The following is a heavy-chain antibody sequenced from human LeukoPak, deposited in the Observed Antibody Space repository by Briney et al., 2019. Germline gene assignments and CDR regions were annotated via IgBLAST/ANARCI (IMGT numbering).Heavy chain of an antibody. D-gene: IGHD5-18*01. Sequence: SETLSLTCTVSGGSISSYYWSWIRQPPGKGPEWIGYIYYSGSTNYNPSLKSRVTISVDTSKNQFSLKLSSVTAADTAVYYCAISPRGYSYGYFDYWGQGTLVTVSS. J-gene: IGHJ4*02. CDR2: IYYSGST. V-gene: IGHV4-59*01. CDR3: AISPRGYSYGYFDY. CDR1: GGSISSYY.